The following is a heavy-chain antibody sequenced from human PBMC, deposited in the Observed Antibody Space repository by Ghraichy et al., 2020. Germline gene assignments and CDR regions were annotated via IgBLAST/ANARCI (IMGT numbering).Heavy chain of an antibody. D-gene: IGHD1-7*01. CDR2: IKSKTDGGTT. CDR3: TTGGSAGTTVYYYYYGMDV. Sequence: GGSLRLSCAASGFTFSNAWMSWVRQAPGKGLEWVGRIKSKTDGGTTDYAAPVKGRFTISRDDSKNTLYLQMNSLKTEDTAVYYCTTGGSAGTTVYYYYYGMDVWGQGTTVTVSS. CDR1: GFTFSNAW. J-gene: IGHJ6*02. V-gene: IGHV3-15*01.